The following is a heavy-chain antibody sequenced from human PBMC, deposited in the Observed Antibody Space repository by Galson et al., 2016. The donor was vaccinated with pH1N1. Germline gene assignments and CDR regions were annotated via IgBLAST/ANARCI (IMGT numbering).Heavy chain of an antibody. CDR1: GYYFSNYW. CDR3: NYGMDV. D-gene: IGHD5-24*01. J-gene: IGHJ6*02. Sequence: QSGAEVKKPGESLRISCKASGYYFSNYWIGWVRQMPGKGLEWMGIIFPGDSNLKYSPSFQGQVIISADKSLTTVYLQWNSLKASDTAIYYYNYGMDVWGQGTTVTVSS. V-gene: IGHV5-51*03. CDR2: IFPGDSNL.